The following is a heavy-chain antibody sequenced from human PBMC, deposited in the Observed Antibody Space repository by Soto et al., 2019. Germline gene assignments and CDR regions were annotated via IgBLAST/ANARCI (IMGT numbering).Heavy chain of an antibody. CDR2: INPSGAST. J-gene: IGHJ3*02. D-gene: IGHD2-2*01. Sequence: QVQLVQSGAEVKKPGASVKVACKASGYSFNSYYMHWVRQAPGQGPEWMGVINPSGASTSYAQKLQGRVTMTRDTSTSTVYMELSSLRSEDTALYYCASDYNAYQRQHVFDIWGGDTGHRLF. CDR1: GYSFNSYY. CDR3: ASDYNAYQRQHVFDI. V-gene: IGHV1-46*02.